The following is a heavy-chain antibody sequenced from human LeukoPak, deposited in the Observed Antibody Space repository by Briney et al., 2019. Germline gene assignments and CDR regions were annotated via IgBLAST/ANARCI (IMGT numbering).Heavy chain of an antibody. CDR1: GFTFSSYG. J-gene: IGHJ4*02. CDR2: IRSKAYGGTT. Sequence: GGSLRLSCAASGFTFSSYGLTWVRQAPGKGLEWVGFIRSKAYGGTTEYAASVKGRFTISRDDSKSIAYLQMNSLKTEDTAVYYCTSTDIVVVPAASGSRDYWGQGTLVTVSS. V-gene: IGHV3-49*04. D-gene: IGHD2-2*01. CDR3: TSTDIVVVPAASGSRDY.